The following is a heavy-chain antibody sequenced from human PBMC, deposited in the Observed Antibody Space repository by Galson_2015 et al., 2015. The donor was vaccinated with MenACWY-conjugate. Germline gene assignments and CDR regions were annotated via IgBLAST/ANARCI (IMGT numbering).Heavy chain of an antibody. CDR3: ARVSVAARLDY. J-gene: IGHJ4*02. CDR2: TYYRCKWYI. D-gene: IGHD6-6*01. V-gene: IGHV6-1*01. Sequence: CAISGDSVSSYSAAWIWIRQSPSRGLEGLGRTYYRCKWYIYYAESEKMRIIINPDTTKNQYSLHLNSVTPEDTAVYYCARVSVAARLDYWGQGTLVTVSS. CDR1: GDSVSSYSAA.